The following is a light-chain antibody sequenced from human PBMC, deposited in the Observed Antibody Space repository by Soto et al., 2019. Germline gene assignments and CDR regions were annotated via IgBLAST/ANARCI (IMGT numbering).Light chain of an antibody. Sequence: DIVMTQSPDSLAVSLGERATIHCKSSQSLLDTSKNKTYFTWYQHKPGQAPKLLFFWSTTRESEVPDRFGGSGSGTDFTVPVNSLQAEDVAVYYCQQYPDPPPPFGQGTKLEIK. CDR3: QQYPDPPPP. CDR2: WST. V-gene: IGKV4-1*01. J-gene: IGKJ2*01. CDR1: QSLLDTSKNKTY.